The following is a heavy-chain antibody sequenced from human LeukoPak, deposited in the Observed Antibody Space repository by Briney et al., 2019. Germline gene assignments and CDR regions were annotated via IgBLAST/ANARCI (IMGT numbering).Heavy chain of an antibody. D-gene: IGHD6-19*01. V-gene: IGHV4-30-2*01. CDR3: ARGSIAVAGVEMYYFDY. J-gene: IGHJ4*02. Sequence: PSETLSLTCAVSGGSISSGGYSWSWIRQPPGKGLEWIGYIYHSGSTYYNPSLKSRVTISVDRSKNQFSLKLSSVTAADTAVYYCARGSIAVAGVEMYYFDYWGQGTLVTVSS. CDR1: GGSISSGGYS. CDR2: IYHSGST.